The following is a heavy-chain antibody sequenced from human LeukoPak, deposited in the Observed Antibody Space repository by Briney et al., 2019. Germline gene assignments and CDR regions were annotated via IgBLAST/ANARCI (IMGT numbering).Heavy chain of an antibody. Sequence: GGSLRLSCAASGFTFSNYWMSWVRQAPGKGLEFMANIEEAGSEKYYVDSVKGRFTISRDNDKNSVHLQMNNLRAEDTAVYYCARGGGMRSWYDFDYWGQGILVTVSS. CDR2: IEEAGSEK. CDR1: GFTFSNYW. V-gene: IGHV3-7*04. J-gene: IGHJ4*02. CDR3: ARGGGMRSWYDFDY. D-gene: IGHD6-13*01.